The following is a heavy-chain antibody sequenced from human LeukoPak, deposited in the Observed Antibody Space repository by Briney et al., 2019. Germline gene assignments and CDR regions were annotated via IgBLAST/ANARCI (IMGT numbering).Heavy chain of an antibody. V-gene: IGHV6-1*01. CDR3: ARGTGDSCKD. CDR1: GGSFSAS. J-gene: IGHJ4*02. Sequence: PSETLSLTCAVYGGSFSASWNWIRQSPSRGLEWLGRTYYRSKWRNDYAVSVKSRITISPDTSKNQFSLQLNSVTPEDTAVYYCARGTGDSCKDWGLGTLVTVSS. CDR2: TYYRSKWRN. D-gene: IGHD3-22*01.